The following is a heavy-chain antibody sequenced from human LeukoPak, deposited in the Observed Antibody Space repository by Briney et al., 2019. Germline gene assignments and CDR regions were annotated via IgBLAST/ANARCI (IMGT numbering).Heavy chain of an antibody. V-gene: IGHV1-2*02. CDR1: GYTFTGYY. D-gene: IGHD3-9*01. J-gene: IGHJ4*02. CDR3: ARAGFYDILTGVDY. CDR2: INPNSGGT. Sequence: ASVKVSCKASGYTFTGYYMHWVRQAPGQGLEWMGWINPNSGGTNYAQKFQGRVTMTRDTSISTAYMELSRLRSDDTAVYYCARAGFYDILTGVDYWGQGTLVTVSS.